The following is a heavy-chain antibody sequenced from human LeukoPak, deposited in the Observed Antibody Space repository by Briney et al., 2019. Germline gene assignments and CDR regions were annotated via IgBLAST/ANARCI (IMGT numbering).Heavy chain of an antibody. CDR2: IYYSGST. Sequence: SETLSLTCTVSGDSISSGVYYWSWIRQPPGKGLEWIGYIYYSGSTSYNPSLKSRVTISVDTSKNQFSLKLSSVTAADTAVDYCARDLANYDILTGNFGWFDPWGQGTLVTVSS. D-gene: IGHD3-9*01. CDR1: GDSISSGVYY. CDR3: ARDLANYDILTGNFGWFDP. V-gene: IGHV4-30-4*01. J-gene: IGHJ5*02.